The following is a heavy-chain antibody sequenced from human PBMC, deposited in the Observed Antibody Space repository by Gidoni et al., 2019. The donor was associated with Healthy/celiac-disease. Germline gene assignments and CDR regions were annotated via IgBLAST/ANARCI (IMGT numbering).Heavy chain of an antibody. V-gene: IGHV4-34*01. D-gene: IGHD3-10*01. J-gene: IGHJ3*02. Sequence: VPLQQWVAGLLQPSETLSLTCAVYGGSFSGYSWGRIRQPPGTGLEWIGEINHSGSTNYNPSLKSRVTMSVDTSKNQCSLKLSSVTAADTAVYYCARSGLAFDIWGQGTMVTVSS. CDR3: ARSGLAFDI. CDR1: GGSFSGYS. CDR2: INHSGST.